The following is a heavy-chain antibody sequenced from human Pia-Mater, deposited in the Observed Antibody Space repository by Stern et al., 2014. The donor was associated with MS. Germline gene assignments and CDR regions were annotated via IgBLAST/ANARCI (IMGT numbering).Heavy chain of an antibody. J-gene: IGHJ4*02. V-gene: IGHV1-69*01. Sequence: QVQLVESGAEVKKPGSSVKVSCKASGGTFSSYAISWVRQAPGQGLEWMGGIIPIFGTGNYAQRFQGRVTITADESTSTAYMELSSLRSEDTAVYYCAREAGYDSPSGYFDYWGQGTLVTVSS. CDR2: IIPIFGTG. D-gene: IGHD3-22*01. CDR1: GGTFSSYA. CDR3: AREAGYDSPSGYFDY.